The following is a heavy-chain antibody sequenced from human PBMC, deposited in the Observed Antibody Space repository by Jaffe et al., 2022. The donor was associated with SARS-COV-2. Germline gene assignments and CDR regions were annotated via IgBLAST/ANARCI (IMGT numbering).Heavy chain of an antibody. J-gene: IGHJ4*02. CDR1: GFTFSSYG. CDR3: AKGGPSWGDSSGYYYGLDY. V-gene: IGHV3-30*18. D-gene: IGHD3-22*01. Sequence: QVQLVESGGGVVQPGRSLRLSCAASGFTFSSYGMHWVRQAPGKGLEWVAVISYDGSNKYYADSVKGRFTISRDNSKNTLYLQMNSLRAEDTAVYYCAKGGPSWGDSSGYYYGLDYWGQGTLVTVSS. CDR2: ISYDGSNK.